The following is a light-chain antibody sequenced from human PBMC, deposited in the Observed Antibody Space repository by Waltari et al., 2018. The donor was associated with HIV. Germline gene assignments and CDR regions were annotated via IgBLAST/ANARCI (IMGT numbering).Light chain of an antibody. CDR3: SSYTSSNTLV. Sequence: QSALTQPASVSGSPGQSLTLSCTCSKTDCGVPNYVSWYQQHPGKAHKLMIYEFSNRPSGVSNRFSGSKSGNTASLTISGLQTEDEADYYCSSYTSSNTLVFGGGTKLTVL. CDR1: KTDCGVPNY. V-gene: IGLV2-14*01. CDR2: EFS. J-gene: IGLJ2*01.